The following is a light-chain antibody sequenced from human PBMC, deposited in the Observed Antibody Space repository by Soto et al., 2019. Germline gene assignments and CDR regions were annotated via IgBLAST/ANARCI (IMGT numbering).Light chain of an antibody. CDR3: QQYGSSPSFT. V-gene: IGKV3-20*01. CDR2: GAS. CDR1: QSVSSSY. J-gene: IGKJ2*01. Sequence: EIVLTQSPGTLSLSPGERATLSCRASQSVSSSYLAWYQQKPGQAPRLLIYGASGRATGIPDRFSGSGSGTDFTLTISRLEPEDFAVYYCQQYGSSPSFTFGQGTKVEIK.